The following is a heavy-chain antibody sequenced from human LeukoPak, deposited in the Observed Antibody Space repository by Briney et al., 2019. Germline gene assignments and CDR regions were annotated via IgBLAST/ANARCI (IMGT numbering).Heavy chain of an antibody. CDR1: GYTFSIYN. CDR3: AKVLGFGGDAYGMDV. Sequence: ASVKVSCKASGYTFSIYNMHWVRQAPGQGLEWMGIINPSGGSTSYAQKFQGRVTMTRDTSTSTVYMELSSLRSEDTAVYYCAKVLGFGGDAYGMDVWGQGTTVTVSS. CDR2: INPSGGST. J-gene: IGHJ6*02. D-gene: IGHD3-10*01. V-gene: IGHV1-46*01.